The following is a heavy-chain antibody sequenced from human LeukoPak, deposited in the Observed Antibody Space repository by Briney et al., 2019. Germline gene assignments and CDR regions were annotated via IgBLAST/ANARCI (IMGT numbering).Heavy chain of an antibody. CDR1: GGSISSYY. V-gene: IGHV4-59*01. CDR2: IFYSGNT. CDR3: ARRRDGYNYYFEY. Sequence: SETLSLTCTVSGGSISSYYWSWIRQPPGKGLEWIGYIFYSGNTNYNPSLKSRVTISEDTSKNQFSLKLSSVTAADTAAYYCARRRDGYNYYFEYWGQGTLVTVSS. D-gene: IGHD5-24*01. J-gene: IGHJ4*02.